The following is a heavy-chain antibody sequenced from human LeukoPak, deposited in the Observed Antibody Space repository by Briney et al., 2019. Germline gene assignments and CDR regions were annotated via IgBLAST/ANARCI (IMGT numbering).Heavy chain of an antibody. D-gene: IGHD2-15*01. Sequence: SETLSLTCAVYGGXFSGYYCSYIRQPPGKGLEWIGEINHSGSTNYNSSLKSRVTISVDTSKNQFSLKLSSVTAADTAVYYCARGHQVCSGGSCGDFDYWGQGTLVTVSS. CDR3: ARGHQVCSGGSCGDFDY. V-gene: IGHV4-34*01. J-gene: IGHJ4*02. CDR1: GGXFSGYY. CDR2: INHSGST.